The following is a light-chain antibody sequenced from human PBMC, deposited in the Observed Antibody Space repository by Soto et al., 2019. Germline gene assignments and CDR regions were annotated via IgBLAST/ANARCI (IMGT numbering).Light chain of an antibody. CDR2: EAS. V-gene: IGKV1-5*03. CDR3: QQSITYPYA. CDR1: QSTSTW. Sequence: DIQMTQSPSTLSASVGDRVTITCRASQSTSTWLAWYQQRPGKTPKLLISEASKLESGVPSRFSGSGSGTEFTLTISSLQPEDFATYYCQQSITYPYAFGQGTKVEIK. J-gene: IGKJ1*01.